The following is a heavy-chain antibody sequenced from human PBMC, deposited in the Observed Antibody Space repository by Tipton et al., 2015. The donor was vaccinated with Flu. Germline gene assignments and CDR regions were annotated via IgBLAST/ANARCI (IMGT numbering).Heavy chain of an antibody. CDR2: ISFHGNEE. CDR1: GFTFTNYG. CDR3: ARTPPRGGFDY. V-gene: IGHV3-30*03. Sequence: RSLRLSCAASGFTFTNYGTHWVRQAPGKGLEWVAVISFHGNEEYYGDSVKGRVTVSRDNAKNTVYLHMNSLRTEDTAVYYCARTPPRGGFDYWGQGTLVTVSS. J-gene: IGHJ4*02.